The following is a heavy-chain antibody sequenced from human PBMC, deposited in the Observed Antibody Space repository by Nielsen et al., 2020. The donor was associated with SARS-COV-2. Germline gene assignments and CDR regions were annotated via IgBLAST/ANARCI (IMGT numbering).Heavy chain of an antibody. V-gene: IGHV3-30*03. CDR3: ARQATIYMNEVSGMDV. CDR1: EISFRSYG. D-gene: IGHD3-9*01. CDR2: TSYDGRDK. Sequence: GESLKISCVASEISFRSYGMHWVRQAPGKGLDWVAFTSYDGRDKFYADSVRGRFIVSRDNFRNTLSLHMDSLRTEDTAVYFCARQATIYMNEVSGMDVWGQGTLVTVSS. J-gene: IGHJ6*02.